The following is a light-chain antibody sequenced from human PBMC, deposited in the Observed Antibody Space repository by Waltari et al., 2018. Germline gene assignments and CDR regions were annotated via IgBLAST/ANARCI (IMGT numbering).Light chain of an antibody. CDR1: QTVTND. V-gene: IGKV3-15*01. Sequence: EIVITQSPASLSVSPGERATLSCTANQTVTNDLAWYQQKPGQAPKLLIFGASTRATGVPARFSGSGSGTEFTLTIGSVQSEDFAVYYCQQYSDWIAFGGGTKVDLK. CDR3: QQYSDWIA. J-gene: IGKJ4*01. CDR2: GAS.